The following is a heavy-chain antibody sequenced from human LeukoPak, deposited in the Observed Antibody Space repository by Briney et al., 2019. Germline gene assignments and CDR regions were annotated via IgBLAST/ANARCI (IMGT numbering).Heavy chain of an antibody. CDR2: IYHSGST. CDR1: GGSISSGGYS. V-gene: IGHV4-30-2*01. CDR3: ARDRSQDCGGDCYDWYFNL. D-gene: IGHD2-21*02. J-gene: IGHJ2*01. Sequence: SETLSLTCAVSGGSISSGGYSWSWIRQPPGKGLEWIGYIYHSGSTYYNPSLKSRVTISVDRSKNQFSLKLSSVTAADTAVYYCARDRSQDCGGDCYDWYFNLWGRGTLVTVSS.